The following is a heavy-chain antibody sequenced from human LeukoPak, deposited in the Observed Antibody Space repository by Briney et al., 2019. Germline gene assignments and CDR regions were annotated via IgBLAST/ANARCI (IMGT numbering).Heavy chain of an antibody. CDR2: ISSSSSYI. CDR3: ARRSLYQGDHAFDI. J-gene: IGHJ3*02. D-gene: IGHD2-2*01. CDR1: GFTFSSYS. V-gene: IGHV3-21*01. Sequence: GGSLRLSCAASGFTFSSYSMNWVRQAPGKGLEWVSSISSSSSYIYYADSVKGRFTISRDNAKNSLYLQMNSLRAEDTAVYYCARRSLYQGDHAFDIWGQGTMVTVSS.